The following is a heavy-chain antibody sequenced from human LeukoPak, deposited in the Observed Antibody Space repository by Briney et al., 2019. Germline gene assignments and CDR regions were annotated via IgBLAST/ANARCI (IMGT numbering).Heavy chain of an antibody. CDR3: ARDWYDY. J-gene: IGHJ4*02. V-gene: IGHV3-23*01. D-gene: IGHD6-13*01. Sequence: GGSLRLSCAASGFIFSTYVMIWVRQAPGKGLEWVSLIGGSGDYTYYAGSVKGRFTISRDNSKDTLYLQMNSLRPEDTAVYYCARDWYDYWGQGTLVTVSS. CDR2: IGGSGDYT. CDR1: GFIFSTYV.